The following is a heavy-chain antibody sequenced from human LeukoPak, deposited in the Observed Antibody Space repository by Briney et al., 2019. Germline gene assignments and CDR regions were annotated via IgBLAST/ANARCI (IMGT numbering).Heavy chain of an antibody. Sequence: PSETLSLTCTVSGGSISSYYWSWIRQPPGKGLEWIGYIYYSGSTNYNPSLKSRVTISVDTSKNQFSLKLSSVTAADTAVYYCARAGGPNSSGWYRNYYYYGVDVWGQGTTVTVSS. CDR3: ARAGGPNSSGWYRNYYYYGVDV. V-gene: IGHV4-59*01. CDR2: IYYSGST. CDR1: GGSISSYY. D-gene: IGHD6-19*01. J-gene: IGHJ6*02.